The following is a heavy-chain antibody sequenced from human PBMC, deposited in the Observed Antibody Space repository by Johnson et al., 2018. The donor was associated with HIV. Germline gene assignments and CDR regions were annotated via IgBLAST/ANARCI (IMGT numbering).Heavy chain of an antibody. V-gene: IGHV3-30*02. J-gene: IGHJ3*02. CDR1: GFTVSSNY. Sequence: QVQLVESGGGLIQPGGSLRLSCAASGFTVSSNYMSWVRQAPGKGLEWVAIMWYDGSQIGYADSVKGRFTISRDNSKNTLYLQMNSLRAEDTAVYYCAKDERQMGGWSHAFDIWGQGTMVTVSS. D-gene: IGHD3-16*01. CDR3: AKDERQMGGWSHAFDI. CDR2: MWYDGSQI.